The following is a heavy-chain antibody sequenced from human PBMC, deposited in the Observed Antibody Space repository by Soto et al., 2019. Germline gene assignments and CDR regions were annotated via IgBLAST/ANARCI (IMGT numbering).Heavy chain of an antibody. CDR2: ISGYNGNT. CDR1: GYIFSRYG. CDR3: AREAAADRNYYGLDV. J-gene: IGHJ6*02. V-gene: IGHV1-18*03. D-gene: IGHD6-13*01. Sequence: QVQLVQSGPEVRKPGASVKVSCKASGYIFSRYGISWVRQAPGQGLEWMAWISGYNGNTKFGERVQGRVNVPTDTSTSTAYMELRSLRADDMDVYACAREAAADRNYYGLDVWGQGTTVIVSS.